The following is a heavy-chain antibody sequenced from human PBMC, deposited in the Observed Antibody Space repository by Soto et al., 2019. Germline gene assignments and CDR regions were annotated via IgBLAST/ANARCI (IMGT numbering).Heavy chain of an antibody. CDR1: GFTFSSYS. V-gene: IGHV3-21*01. CDR2: ISSSSSYI. D-gene: IGHD4-17*01. CDR3: ARDETWTTVTPYYYYYYMDV. Sequence: EVQLVESGGGLVKPGGSLRLSCAASGFTFSSYSMNWVRQAPGKGLEWVSSISSSSSYIYYADSVKGRFTISRDNAKNSLYLQMNSLRAEDTAVYYCARDETWTTVTPYYYYYYMDVWGKGATVTVSS. J-gene: IGHJ6*03.